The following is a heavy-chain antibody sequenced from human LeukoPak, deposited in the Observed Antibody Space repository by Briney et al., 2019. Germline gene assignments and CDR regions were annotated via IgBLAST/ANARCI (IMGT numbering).Heavy chain of an antibody. V-gene: IGHV1-2*02. J-gene: IGHJ4*02. Sequence: ASVKVSCKASGYTFTGYYMHWVRQAPGQGLEWMGWINPNSGGTNYAQKLRGRVTMTTDTSTSTAYMELRSLRSDDTAVYYCARGVATIDYWGQGTLVTVSS. D-gene: IGHD5-12*01. CDR3: ARGVATIDY. CDR2: INPNSGGT. CDR1: GYTFTGYY.